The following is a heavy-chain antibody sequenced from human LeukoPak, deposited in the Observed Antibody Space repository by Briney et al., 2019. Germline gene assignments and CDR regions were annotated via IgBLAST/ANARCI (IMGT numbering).Heavy chain of an antibody. CDR1: GFTFSSYG. J-gene: IGHJ4*02. Sequence: PGGSLRLSCAASGFTFSSYGMHWVRQAPGKGLEWVAFIRYDGSNKYYADSVKGRFTISRDNSKNTLYLQMNGLRAEDTAVYYCAKDHYYGSGSYYNVDYWGQGTLVTVSS. D-gene: IGHD3-10*01. CDR2: IRYDGSNK. V-gene: IGHV3-30*02. CDR3: AKDHYYGSGSYYNVDY.